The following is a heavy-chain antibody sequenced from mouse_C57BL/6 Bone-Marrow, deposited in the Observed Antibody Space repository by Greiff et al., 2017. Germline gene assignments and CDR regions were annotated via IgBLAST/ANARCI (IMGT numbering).Heavy chain of an antibody. CDR2: IDPENGDT. D-gene: IGHD1-1*01. Sequence: VQLQQSGAELVRPGASVKLSCTASGFNIKDDYMHWVKQRPEQGLEWIGWIDPENGDTEYASKFQGKATITADTSSNTAYLQLSSLTSEDTAVYYCTRGYYGSSPRGTGTTVTVSS. J-gene: IGHJ1*03. CDR3: TRGYYGSSP. V-gene: IGHV14-4*01. CDR1: GFNIKDDY.